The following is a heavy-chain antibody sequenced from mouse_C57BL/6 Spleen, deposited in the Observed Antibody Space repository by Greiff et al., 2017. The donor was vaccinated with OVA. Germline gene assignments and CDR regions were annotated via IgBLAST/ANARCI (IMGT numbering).Heavy chain of an antibody. CDR3: ARITRSTSYLDY. CDR1: GFSLSTFGMG. V-gene: IGHV8-8*01. J-gene: IGHJ2*01. CDR2: IWWDDDK. D-gene: IGHD5-1*01. Sequence: QVTLNVSGPGILQPSQTLSLTCSFSGFSLSTFGMGVGWIRQPSGKGLEWLAHIWWDDDKYYNPALKSRLTISTATSKNQVFLKFANVDTAATATYSCARITRSTSYLDYWGQGTTLTVSS.